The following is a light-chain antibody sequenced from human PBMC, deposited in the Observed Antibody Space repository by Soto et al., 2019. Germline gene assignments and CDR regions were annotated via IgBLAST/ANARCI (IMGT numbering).Light chain of an antibody. Sequence: ENVLTQSPGTMSLSPGERATLSCRASQSVSNTYLAWYQQKPGQAPRLLIYGASSRATGIPDRFSGSGSGTDFTLTISRLEPEDFAVYYCQQFAGLWTFGQGTKVEIK. CDR1: QSVSNTY. CDR2: GAS. J-gene: IGKJ1*01. CDR3: QQFAGLWT. V-gene: IGKV3-20*01.